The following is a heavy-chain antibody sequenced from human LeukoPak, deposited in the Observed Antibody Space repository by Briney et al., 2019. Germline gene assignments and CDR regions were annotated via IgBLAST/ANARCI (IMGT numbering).Heavy chain of an antibody. Sequence: GGSLRLSCAASGFTFSSYWMSWVRQAPGKGLEWVTNIKKDGSEKYYVDSVKGRFTISRDNAKKSLYLQMNSLRAEDTAVYYCARHLSGITGYTYGRGIDYWGQGTLLTVSS. J-gene: IGHJ4*02. D-gene: IGHD5-18*01. CDR1: GFTFSSYW. CDR3: ARHLSGITGYTYGRGIDY. CDR2: IKKDGSEK. V-gene: IGHV3-7*01.